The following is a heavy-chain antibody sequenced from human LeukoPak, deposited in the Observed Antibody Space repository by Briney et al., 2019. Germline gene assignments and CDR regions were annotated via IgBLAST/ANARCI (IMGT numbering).Heavy chain of an antibody. D-gene: IGHD3-10*01. CDR2: IYYSGST. V-gene: IGHV4-31*03. CDR3: ARSYSVSWVPTYMDV. CDR1: GGSISSGGYY. J-gene: IGHJ6*03. Sequence: SETLSLTCTVSGGSISSGGYYWSWIRQHPGKGLEWIGYIYYSGSTYYNPSLKSRVTISVDTSKNQFSLKLSSVTAADTAVYYCARSYSVSWVPTYMDVWGKGITVTVSS.